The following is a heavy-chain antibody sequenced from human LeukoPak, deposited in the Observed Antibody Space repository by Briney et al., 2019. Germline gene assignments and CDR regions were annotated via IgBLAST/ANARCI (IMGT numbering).Heavy chain of an antibody. Sequence: PGGSLRLSCAASGFTFSTYTMNWVRQAPGKGLEWVSYISSSGSTIYYADSVKGRFTISRDNAKNSLYLQMNSLRAEDTAVYYCASSLTTVNDWGQGTLVTVSS. V-gene: IGHV3-48*04. CDR1: GFTFSTYT. CDR3: ASSLTTVND. D-gene: IGHD4-17*01. J-gene: IGHJ4*02. CDR2: ISSSGSTI.